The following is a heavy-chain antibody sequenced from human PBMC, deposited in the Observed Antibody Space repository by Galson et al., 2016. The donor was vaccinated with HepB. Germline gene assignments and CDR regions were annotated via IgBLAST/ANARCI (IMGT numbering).Heavy chain of an antibody. CDR2: IYYTGST. CDR1: GGSISSGGYY. V-gene: IGHV4-31*03. Sequence: TLSLTCTVSGGSISSGGYYWNWIRQHPGKGLEWIGYIYYTGSTYYNPSLKGRVTISVDTSKNQFSLKLSSVTAADTAVYFCARDNRKGLPYYYFDYWGQGTLVTVSS. CDR3: ARDNRKGLPYYYFDY. J-gene: IGHJ4*02. D-gene: IGHD2/OR15-2a*01.